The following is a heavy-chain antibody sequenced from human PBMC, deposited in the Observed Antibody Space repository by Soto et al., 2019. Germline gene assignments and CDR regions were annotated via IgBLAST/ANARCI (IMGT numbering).Heavy chain of an antibody. CDR3: ATLLRGSGRHWYFDL. J-gene: IGHJ2*01. CDR1: GFTFSSYA. Sequence: EVQLLESGGGLVQPGGSLRLSCAASGFTFSSYAMSWVRQAPGKGLEWVSAISGSGGSTYYADSVKGRFTISRDNSXXALYLQMSSLRAEDTAVYYGATLLRGSGRHWYFDLWGRGTLVTVSS. V-gene: IGHV3-23*01. D-gene: IGHD3-10*01. CDR2: ISGSGGST.